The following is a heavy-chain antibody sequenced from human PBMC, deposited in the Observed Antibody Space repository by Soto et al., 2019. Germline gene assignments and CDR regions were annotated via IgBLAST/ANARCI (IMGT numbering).Heavy chain of an antibody. CDR3: ARGDRGGFDL. V-gene: IGHV3-74*03. CDR1: GFTFSYYG. CDR2: IHNDGSRT. Sequence: EVQLVESGGGLVQPGESLRLSCEASGFTFSYYGMHWVRQSPGKGLLWVSHIHNDGSRTTYADSVKGRFTISRDNARNTVYLQMNSLRDEDTAVYYCARGDRGGFDLWGQGTAVTVSS. D-gene: IGHD3-16*01. J-gene: IGHJ3*01.